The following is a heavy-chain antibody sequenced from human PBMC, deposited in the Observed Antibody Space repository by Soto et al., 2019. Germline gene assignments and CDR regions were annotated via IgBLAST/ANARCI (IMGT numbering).Heavy chain of an antibody. Sequence: TLSLTSTVYRASLSSGGHDWSWLREHPGKGLEWIGHIYDSVNTYYSPSLRSRVTISADMSKNQFSLNLRSVTAADTAVYYCARVDHSGYFSILTDYWGQGTLVTVSS. CDR1: RASLSSGGHD. D-gene: IGHD3-9*01. V-gene: IGHV4-31*03. J-gene: IGHJ4*02. CDR3: ARVDHSGYFSILTDY. CDR2: IYDSVNT.